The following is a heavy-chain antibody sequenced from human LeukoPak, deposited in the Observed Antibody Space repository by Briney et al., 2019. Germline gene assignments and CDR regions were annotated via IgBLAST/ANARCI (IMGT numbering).Heavy chain of an antibody. CDR3: ARAGSSPFFDY. J-gene: IGHJ4*02. V-gene: IGHV3-13*01. CDR1: GFTFSSYD. Sequence: GGSLRLSCAASGFTFSSYDMHWVRQTTGKGLEWVSVIATAGDTFYPGSVKGRFTISRDNAKNSLYLQMNSLRAEDTAVYYCARAGSSPFFDYWGQGTLVTVSS. CDR2: IATAGDT.